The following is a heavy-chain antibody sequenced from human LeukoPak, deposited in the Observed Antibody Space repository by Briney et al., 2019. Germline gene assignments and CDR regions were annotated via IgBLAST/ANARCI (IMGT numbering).Heavy chain of an antibody. CDR1: GFTFSSYG. V-gene: IGHV3-30*18. D-gene: IGHD6-19*01. CDR2: ISYDGSNK. J-gene: IGHJ4*02. CDR3: AKATPAVAGILVDY. Sequence: GGSLRLSCAASGFTFSSYGMHWVRQAPGKGLEWVAVISYDGSNKYYADSVKGRFTISRDNSKNTLYLQMNSLRAEDTAVYYCAKATPAVAGILVDYWGQGTLVTVSS.